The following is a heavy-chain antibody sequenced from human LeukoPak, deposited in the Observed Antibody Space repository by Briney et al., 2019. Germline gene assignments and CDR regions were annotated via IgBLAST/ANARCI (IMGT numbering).Heavy chain of an antibody. Sequence: PGRSLRLSCAASGFTFSSYGMHWVRQAPGKGLEWVAVISYDGSNKYYADSVKGRFTISRDNSKNTLYLQMNSLRAEDTAVYYCAKAPKPPPMFREQFYYYYYGRDVGGKGTTVPVSS. CDR1: GFTFSSYG. D-gene: IGHD3-10*01. V-gene: IGHV3-30*18. J-gene: IGHJ6*04. CDR3: AKAPKPPPMFREQFYYYYYGRDV. CDR2: ISYDGSNK.